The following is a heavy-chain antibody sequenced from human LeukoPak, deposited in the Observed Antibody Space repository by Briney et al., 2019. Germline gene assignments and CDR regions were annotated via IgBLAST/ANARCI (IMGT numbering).Heavy chain of an antibody. Sequence: GGSLRLSCAASGFTFSRYSMNWVRQAPGKGLEWVSSISSSSSYIYYADSVKGRFTISRDSAKNSLYLQMNSLRAEDTAVYYCARDQGFSYYYYYMDVWGKGTTVTVSS. CDR1: GFTFSRYS. CDR3: ARDQGFSYYYYYMDV. CDR2: ISSSSSYI. V-gene: IGHV3-21*01. J-gene: IGHJ6*03. D-gene: IGHD3-3*01.